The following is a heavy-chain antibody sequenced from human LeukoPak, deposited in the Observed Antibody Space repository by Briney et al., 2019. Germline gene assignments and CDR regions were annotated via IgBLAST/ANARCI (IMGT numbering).Heavy chain of an antibody. J-gene: IGHJ3*02. D-gene: IGHD7-27*01. V-gene: IGHV4-30-2*01. CDR2: IYHSGST. Sequence: SETLSLTCTVSGGSISSGGYYWSWIRQPPGKGLEWIGYIYHSGSTYYNPSLKGRVTISVDRSKNQFSLKLSSVTAADTAVYYCAREYPDWGFVFDISGQGTMVTVSS. CDR1: GGSISSGGYY. CDR3: AREYPDWGFVFDI.